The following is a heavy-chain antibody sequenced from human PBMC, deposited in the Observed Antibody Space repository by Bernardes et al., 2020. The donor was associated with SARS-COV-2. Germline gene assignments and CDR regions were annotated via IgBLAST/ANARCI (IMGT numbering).Heavy chain of an antibody. CDR1: GFTFSSYA. V-gene: IGHV3-21*01. CDR3: ARILRDNGFGSGYYDL. J-gene: IGHJ2*01. D-gene: IGHD4-17*01. Sequence: GGSLRLFCEASGFTFSSYAMNWVRQAPGKGLQWVSSITTRSNYIQYTDSVEGRFTISRDNAKNSLYLEMTSLRAEDTAIYYCARILRDNGFGSGYYDLWGRGTLVTVSS. CDR2: ITTRSNYI.